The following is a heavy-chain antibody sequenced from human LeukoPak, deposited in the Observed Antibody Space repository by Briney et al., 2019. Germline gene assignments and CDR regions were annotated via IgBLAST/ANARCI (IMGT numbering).Heavy chain of an antibody. J-gene: IGHJ4*02. Sequence: GGSLRLSCAASGFIFSNYGMNWVRQAPGKGLEWVSVIYGGGNIYYADSVKGRFTISRDNSKSTLYLQMNSLRAEDTAVYYCARGAGYNYPYYFDYWGQGTLVTVSS. CDR3: ARGAGYNYPYYFDY. CDR2: IYGGGNI. CDR1: GFIFSNYG. V-gene: IGHV3-53*01. D-gene: IGHD5-24*01.